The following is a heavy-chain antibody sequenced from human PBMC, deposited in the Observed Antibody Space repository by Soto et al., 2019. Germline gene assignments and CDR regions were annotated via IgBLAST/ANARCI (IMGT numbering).Heavy chain of an antibody. D-gene: IGHD3-9*01. CDR2: IIPILGIA. V-gene: IGHV1-69*02. CDR3: ASSMRGLLTSDY. J-gene: IGHJ4*02. CDR1: GGTFSSYT. Sequence: QVQLVQSGAEVKKPGSSVKVSCKASGGTFSSYTISWVRQAPGQGLEWLGRIIPILGIANYAQKFQGRVTITADKSTSAAYMELSSLRSEDTAVYYCASSMRGLLTSDYWGQGTLVTVSS.